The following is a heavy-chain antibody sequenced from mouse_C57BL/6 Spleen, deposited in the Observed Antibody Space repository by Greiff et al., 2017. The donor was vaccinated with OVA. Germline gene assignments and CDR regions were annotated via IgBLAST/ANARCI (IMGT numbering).Heavy chain of an antibody. V-gene: IGHV14-3*01. Sequence: VQLQQSVAELVRPGASVKLSCTASGFNIKNTYMHWVKQRPEQGLEWIGRIDPANGNTTSAPKFPGKATITADPSSNTASLQLSRLTSEDTAIYYCAQGAHYDGSSRMDYWGQGTSVTGSS. CDR3: AQGAHYDGSSRMDY. J-gene: IGHJ4*01. CDR1: GFNIKNTY. CDR2: IDPANGNT. D-gene: IGHD1-1*01.